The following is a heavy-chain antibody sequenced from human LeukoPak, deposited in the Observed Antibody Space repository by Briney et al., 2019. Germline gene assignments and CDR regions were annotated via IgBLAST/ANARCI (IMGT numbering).Heavy chain of an antibody. CDR2: IIPIFGTA. V-gene: IGHV1-69*05. CDR1: GGTFSSYA. CDR3: ARDITMVRGVMTAFDI. D-gene: IGHD3-10*01. J-gene: IGHJ3*02. Sequence: SVKVSCKASGGTFSSYAISWVRQAPGQGLEWMGGIIPIFGTANYAQKFQRRVTITTDESTSTAYMELSSLRSEDTAVYYCARDITMVRGVMTAFDIWGQGTMVTVSS.